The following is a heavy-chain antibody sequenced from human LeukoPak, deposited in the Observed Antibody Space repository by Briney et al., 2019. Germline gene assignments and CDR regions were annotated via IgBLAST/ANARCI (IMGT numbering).Heavy chain of an antibody. CDR1: GGSISSSSYY. CDR2: IYYSGST. Sequence: SETLSLTCTVSGGSISSSSYYWGWLRQPPGQGLEWIGSIYYSGSTYYNPSLKSRVTISVDTSKNQFSLKLSSVTAADTAVYYCARRTLRLGELLPFDYWGQGTLVTVSS. J-gene: IGHJ4*02. D-gene: IGHD3-16*01. CDR3: ARRTLRLGELLPFDY. V-gene: IGHV4-39*01.